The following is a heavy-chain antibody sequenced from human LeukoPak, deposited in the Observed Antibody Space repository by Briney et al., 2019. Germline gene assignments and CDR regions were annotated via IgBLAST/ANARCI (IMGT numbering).Heavy chain of an antibody. D-gene: IGHD3-16*01. CDR3: ARGGYYYYYMDV. Sequence: ASVNVSCKSSVYTFTGYYMHWVRQAPGQGLEWMGWINPNSGGTNYAQKFQGRVTMTRDTSISTAYMELSRLRSDDTAVYYCARGGYYYYYMDVWGKGTTVTISS. J-gene: IGHJ6*03. V-gene: IGHV1-2*02. CDR2: INPNSGGT. CDR1: VYTFTGYY.